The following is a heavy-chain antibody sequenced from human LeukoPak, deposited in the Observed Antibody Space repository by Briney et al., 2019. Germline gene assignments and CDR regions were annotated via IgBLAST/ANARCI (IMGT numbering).Heavy chain of an antibody. Sequence: PSETLSLTCTVSGGSFSRYFWTWIRQTPGKGLEWIGYIDHSGSTNYSPSLQSRVTISIDTSKNQFSLKLNSVTAADTAVYYCAREYFSANYFFYYMDVWGTGTTVTVSS. CDR2: IDHSGST. CDR1: GGSFSRYF. J-gene: IGHJ6*03. D-gene: IGHD3-3*01. CDR3: AREYFSANYFFYYMDV. V-gene: IGHV4-59*01.